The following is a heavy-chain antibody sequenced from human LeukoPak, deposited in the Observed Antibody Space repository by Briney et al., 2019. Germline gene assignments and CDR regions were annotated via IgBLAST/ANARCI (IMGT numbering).Heavy chain of an antibody. Sequence: GSVKVSCKASGYTFPSYFMHWVRQAPGQGLEWMGIINPTGGSTTYAQKFQGRVTMTRDTSTSTVYMELSSLRSDNTAVYYCARTAARRFDYWGQGTLVTVSS. J-gene: IGHJ4*02. CDR1: GYTFPSYF. CDR2: INPTGGST. D-gene: IGHD6-6*01. V-gene: IGHV1-46*01. CDR3: ARTAARRFDY.